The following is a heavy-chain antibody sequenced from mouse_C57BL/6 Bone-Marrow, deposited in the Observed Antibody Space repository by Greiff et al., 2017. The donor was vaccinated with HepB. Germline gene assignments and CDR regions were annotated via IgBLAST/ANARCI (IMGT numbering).Heavy chain of an antibody. D-gene: IGHD4-1*02. J-gene: IGHJ3*01. Sequence: VQLQQSGPELVKPGASVKISCKASGYAFSSSWMNWGKQRPGKGLEWIGRIYPGDGDTNYNGKFKGKATLTADKSSSTAYMQLSSLTSEDSAVYFCARSTGAWFAYWGQGTLVTVSA. CDR3: ARSTGAWFAY. CDR2: IYPGDGDT. CDR1: GYAFSSSW. V-gene: IGHV1-82*01.